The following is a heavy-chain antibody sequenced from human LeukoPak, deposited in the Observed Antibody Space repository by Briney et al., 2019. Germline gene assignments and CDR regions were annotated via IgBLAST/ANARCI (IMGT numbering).Heavy chain of an antibody. CDR3: ARDLEQWLEDDAFDI. CDR1: GSTFTRYG. D-gene: IGHD6-19*01. V-gene: IGHV1-18*01. Sequence: ASVKFSCKASGSTFTRYGISWGRQAPGQGLEWMGWISAYNGNTNYAQKLQGRVTMTTDTSTSTAYMELRRLRSDDTAVYYCARDLEQWLEDDAFDIWGQGTMVTVSS. CDR2: ISAYNGNT. J-gene: IGHJ3*02.